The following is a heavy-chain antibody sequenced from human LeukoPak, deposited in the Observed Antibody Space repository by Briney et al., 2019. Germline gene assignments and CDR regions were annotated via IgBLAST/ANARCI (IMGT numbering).Heavy chain of an antibody. D-gene: IGHD5-12*01. CDR3: ARRGYSGYGNYYYYMDV. CDR2: IYPGDSDT. V-gene: IGHV5-51*01. J-gene: IGHJ6*03. CDR1: GYSFTSYW. Sequence: GESLQISCKGSGYSFTSYWIGWVRRMPGKGLEWMGGIYPGDSDTRYSPSFQGQVTISADKSISTAYLQWSSLNASDTALYYCARRGYSGYGNYYYYMDVWGKGNTVTISS.